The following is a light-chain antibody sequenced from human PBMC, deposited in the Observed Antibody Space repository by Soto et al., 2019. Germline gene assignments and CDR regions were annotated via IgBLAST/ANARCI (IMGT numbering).Light chain of an antibody. V-gene: IGLV2-11*01. Sequence: QSALTQPRSVSGSPGQSVTISCTGTSSDVGGYNYVSWYQEQPGKAPKLMIYDVSKRPSGVPDRFSGSKSGNTASLTISGLQAEDEADYYCCSYAGSYSYVLGNGTKVTVL. CDR1: SSDVGGYNY. CDR2: DVS. J-gene: IGLJ1*01. CDR3: CSYAGSYSYV.